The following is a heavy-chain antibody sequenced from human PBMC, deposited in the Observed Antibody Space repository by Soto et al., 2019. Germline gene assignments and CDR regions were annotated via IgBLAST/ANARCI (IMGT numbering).Heavy chain of an antibody. CDR3: ARDQFRVTTYPYYHYGMDV. J-gene: IGHJ6*02. Sequence: LRLSCAVSGFSVTNNYMSWVRRAPGKGLEWVSVIYSDETTYYADSVAGRFTISRDKTNNTVFLQMNSLRAEDTAIYYCARDQFRVTTYPYYHYGMDVWGQGTTVTVPS. CDR2: IYSDETT. V-gene: IGHV3-53*01. CDR1: GFSVTNNY. D-gene: IGHD4-17*01.